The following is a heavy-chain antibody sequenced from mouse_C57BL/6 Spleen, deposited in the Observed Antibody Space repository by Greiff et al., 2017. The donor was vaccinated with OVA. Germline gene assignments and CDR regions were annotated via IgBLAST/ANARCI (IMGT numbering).Heavy chain of an antibody. Sequence: QVQLQQSGAELVKPGASVKISCKASGYAFSSYWMNWVKQRPGKGLEWIGQIYPGDGDTNYNGKFKGKATLTADKSSSTAYMQLSSLTSEDSAVYFCARSQFLITTAARDYWGQGTSVTVSS. CDR1: GYAFSSYW. J-gene: IGHJ4*01. D-gene: IGHD1-2*01. CDR2: IYPGDGDT. V-gene: IGHV1-80*01. CDR3: ARSQFLITTAARDY.